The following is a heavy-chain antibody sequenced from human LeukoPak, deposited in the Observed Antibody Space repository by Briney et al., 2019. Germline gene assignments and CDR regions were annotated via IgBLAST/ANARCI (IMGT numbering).Heavy chain of an antibody. CDR2: INPNSGGT. J-gene: IGHJ6*02. CDR1: GYTFTGYY. CDR3: ARAGGGSSGWYSSGTIYYYYGMDV. D-gene: IGHD6-19*01. V-gene: IGHV1-2*02. Sequence: ASVKVSCKASGYTFTGYYVHWVRQAPGQGLEWMGWINPNSGGTNYAQKFQGRVTMTRDTSISTAYMELSRLRSDDTAVYYCARAGGGSSGWYSSGTIYYYYGMDVWGQGTTVTVSS.